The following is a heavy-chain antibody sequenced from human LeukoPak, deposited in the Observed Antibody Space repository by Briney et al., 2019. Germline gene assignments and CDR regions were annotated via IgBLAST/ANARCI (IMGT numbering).Heavy chain of an antibody. D-gene: IGHD2-2*02. J-gene: IGHJ5*02. V-gene: IGHV1-18*01. CDR2: ISAYNGNT. CDR1: GYTFTSYG. CDR3: VVVPAAIGGNWFDP. Sequence: ASVKASCKASGYTFTSYGISWVRQAPGQGLEWMGWISAYNGNTNYAQKLQGRVTMTTDTSTSTAYMELRSLRSDDTAVYYCVVVPAAIGGNWFDPWGQGTLVTVSS.